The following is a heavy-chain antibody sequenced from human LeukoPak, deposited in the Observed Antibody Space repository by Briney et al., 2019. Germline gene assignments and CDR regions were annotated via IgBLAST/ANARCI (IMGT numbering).Heavy chain of an antibody. CDR1: GGTFSSYA. CDR2: ISPIFGTA. CDR3: AGTPPLRNYMDV. Sequence: SVKVSCKASGGTFSSYAISWVRQAPGQGLEWMGGISPIFGTANYAQKFQGRVTITADESTSTAYMELSSLRSEDTAVYYCAGTPPLRNYMDVWGKGTTVTVSS. D-gene: IGHD1-7*01. V-gene: IGHV1-69*13. J-gene: IGHJ6*03.